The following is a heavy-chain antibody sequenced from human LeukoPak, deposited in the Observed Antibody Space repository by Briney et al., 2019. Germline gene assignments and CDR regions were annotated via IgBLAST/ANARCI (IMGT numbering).Heavy chain of an antibody. J-gene: IGHJ6*03. D-gene: IGHD2/OR15-2a*01. CDR3: AKDAYGRATFFYYMDV. V-gene: IGHV3-9*01. CDR2: ISWNSGNI. Sequence: GGSLRLSCAGSGFTFDDYAMHWVRQTPGKGLEWVSGISWNSGNIAYADFVGGRFTISRDNAKNSLSLQMNSLSDEDTAVYYCAKDAYGRATFFYYMDVWGTGTTVTVTS. CDR1: GFTFDDYA.